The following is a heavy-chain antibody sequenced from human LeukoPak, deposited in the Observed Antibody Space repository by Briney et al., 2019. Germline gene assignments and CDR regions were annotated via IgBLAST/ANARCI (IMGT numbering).Heavy chain of an antibody. Sequence: ASVKVSCKASGYTFTSYGISWVRQAPGQGLEWMGWISAYNGNTNYAQKLQGRVTMTTDTSTSTAYMELRSLRSDDTAVYYCARDHYDGGSYYDYYYYGMDVWGQGTTVTVSS. CDR3: ARDHYDGGSYYDYYYYGMDV. D-gene: IGHD1-26*01. CDR1: GYTFTSYG. CDR2: ISAYNGNT. V-gene: IGHV1-18*01. J-gene: IGHJ6*02.